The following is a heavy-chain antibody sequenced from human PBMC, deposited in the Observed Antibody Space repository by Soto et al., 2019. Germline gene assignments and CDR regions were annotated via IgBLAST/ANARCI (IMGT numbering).Heavy chain of an antibody. Sequence: QVQLVQSGAEVKKPGSSVKVSCKASGGTFSSYAISWVRQAPGQGLEWMGGIIPIFGTANYAQKFQGRVTIPTAESTSTADLELSSWRSGDTAVYYCERWEGVYAVTTKHDIDGWGQGPKVTVSS. D-gene: IGHD4-17*01. V-gene: IGHV1-69*01. CDR1: GGTFSSYA. J-gene: IGHJ6*02. CDR2: IIPIFGTA. CDR3: ERWEGVYAVTTKHDIDG.